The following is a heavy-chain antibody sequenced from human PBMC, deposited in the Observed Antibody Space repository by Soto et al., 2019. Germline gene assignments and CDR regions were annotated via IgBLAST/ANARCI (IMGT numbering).Heavy chain of an antibody. CDR1: GGSISSGGYS. CDR2: IYHSGNT. CDR3: ARVPSP. Sequence: SETLSLTCAVSGGSISSGGYSWSWIRQPPGKGLEWIGYIYHSGNTYYNPSLKSRVSISVDRSKNQFSLKLSSVTAADTAVYYCARVPSPRGQGTLVPVAS. J-gene: IGHJ5*02. V-gene: IGHV4-30-2*01.